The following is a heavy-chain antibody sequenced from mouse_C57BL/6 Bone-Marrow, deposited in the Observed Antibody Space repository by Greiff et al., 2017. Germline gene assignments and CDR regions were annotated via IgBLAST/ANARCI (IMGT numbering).Heavy chain of an antibody. CDR2: IDPSDSYT. J-gene: IGHJ4*01. Sequence: QVQLQQPGAELVMPGASVKLSCKASGYTFTSYWMHWVKQRPGQGLEWIGEIDPSDSYTNYNQKFQGKSTLTVDQSSSTAYMQLISLTSEYSAVDSCASTGYYDYFYAMDYWGQGTSVTVSS. CDR3: ASTGYYDYFYAMDY. CDR1: GYTFTSYW. V-gene: IGHV1-69*01. D-gene: IGHD2-4*01.